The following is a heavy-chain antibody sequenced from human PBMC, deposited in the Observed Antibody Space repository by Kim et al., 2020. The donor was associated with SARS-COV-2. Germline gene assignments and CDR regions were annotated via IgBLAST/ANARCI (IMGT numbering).Heavy chain of an antibody. Sequence: GGSLRLSCAASGFTLGSYWMHWVRHAPGKGLVWVSLISKEGNTIIYADSVKGRFTISRDIAKNTLYLQMNYLGAEDTAVYFCARDRSDYGGPFVLWGQGT. CDR2: ISKEGNTI. CDR1: GFTLGSYW. V-gene: IGHV3-74*01. J-gene: IGHJ6*01. D-gene: IGHD4-17*01. CDR3: ARDRSDYGGPFVL.